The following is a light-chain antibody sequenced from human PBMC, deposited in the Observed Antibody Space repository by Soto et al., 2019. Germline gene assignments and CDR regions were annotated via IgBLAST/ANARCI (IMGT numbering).Light chain of an antibody. Sequence: EIVLTQSPGTLSLSPGERATLSRRASQSVSSSYLAWYQQKPGQAPRLLIYGASSRATGIPDRFSGSGSGTDFTLTISRLEPEDFAVYYCHQYDSWTFGQGTKVDIK. CDR2: GAS. J-gene: IGKJ1*01. V-gene: IGKV3-20*01. CDR3: HQYDSWT. CDR1: QSVSSSY.